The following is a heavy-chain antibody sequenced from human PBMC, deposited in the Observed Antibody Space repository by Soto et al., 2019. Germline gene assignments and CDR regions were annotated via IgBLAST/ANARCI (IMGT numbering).Heavy chain of an antibody. CDR1: GGTFSSYA. D-gene: IGHD3-3*01. CDR2: IIAFNGNT. CDR3: ARGSFRFLEWLTDFDY. J-gene: IGHJ4*02. V-gene: IGHV1-18*01. Sequence: ASVKVSCKASGGTFSSYAISWVRQAPGQGLEWMGWIIAFNGNTNYAQKLQGRVTMTTDTSTSTAYMELRSLRSDDTAVYYCARGSFRFLEWLTDFDYWGQGTLVTVSS.